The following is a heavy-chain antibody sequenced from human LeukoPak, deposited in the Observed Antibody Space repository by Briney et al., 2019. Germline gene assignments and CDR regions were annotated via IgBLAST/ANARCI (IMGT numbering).Heavy chain of an antibody. J-gene: IGHJ4*02. CDR3: VKDRCDRTTCPEV. Sequence: GGSLRLSCTASGFTFSSYAMSWVRQAPGEGLEWVSGISGSGGSTYYTDSVKGRFTISRDNSKNTLHLQMSSLRAEDTALYYCVKDRCDRTTCPEVWGQGTLVTVSS. V-gene: IGHV3-23*01. D-gene: IGHD2-2*01. CDR1: GFTFSSYA. CDR2: ISGSGGST.